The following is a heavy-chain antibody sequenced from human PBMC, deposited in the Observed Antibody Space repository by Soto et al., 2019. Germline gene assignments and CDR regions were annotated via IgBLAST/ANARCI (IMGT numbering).Heavy chain of an antibody. J-gene: IGHJ4*02. CDR1: GGSISSSNW. CDR3: ARDPSGGSYAYYFDY. Sequence: QVQLQESGPGLVKPSGTLSLTCAVSGGSISSSNWWSWVRQPPGKGLEWIGEIYHSGSTNYNPSPKSRVTISVDQSKHQFSLKLSSVTAADTAVYYCARDPSGGSYAYYFDYWGQGTLVTVSS. V-gene: IGHV4-4*02. CDR2: IYHSGST. D-gene: IGHD1-26*01.